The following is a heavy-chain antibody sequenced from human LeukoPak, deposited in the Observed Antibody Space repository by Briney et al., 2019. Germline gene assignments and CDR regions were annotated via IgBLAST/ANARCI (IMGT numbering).Heavy chain of an antibody. CDR2: MNPNSGNT. J-gene: IGHJ4*02. Sequence: AASVKVSCKASGYTFTSYDINWVRQATGQGLEWMGWMNPNSGNTGYAQKFQGRVTMTRNTSISTAYMELSSLRSEGTAVYYCARALTLTMVRGLYSQGYWGQGTLVTVSS. D-gene: IGHD3-10*01. CDR1: GYTFTSYD. CDR3: ARALTLTMVRGLYSQGY. V-gene: IGHV1-8*01.